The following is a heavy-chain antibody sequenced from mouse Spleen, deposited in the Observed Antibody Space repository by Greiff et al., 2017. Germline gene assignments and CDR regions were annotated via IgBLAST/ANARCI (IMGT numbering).Heavy chain of an antibody. D-gene: IGHD1-1*01. V-gene: IGHV14-2*01. CDR2: IDPEDGET. J-gene: IGHJ1*03. CDR3: ARRDYGSSYWYFDV. CDR1: GFNITDYY. Sequence: EVKVVESGAELVKPGASVKLSCTASGFNITDYYMHWVKQRTEQGLEWIGRIDPEDGETKYAPKFQGKATITADTSSNTAYLQLSSLTSEDTAVYYWARRDYGSSYWYFDVWGTGTTVTVSS.